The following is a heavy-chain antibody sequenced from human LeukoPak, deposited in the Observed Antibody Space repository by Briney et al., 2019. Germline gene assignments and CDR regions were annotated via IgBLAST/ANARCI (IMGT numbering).Heavy chain of an antibody. CDR3: ARDLGGYSGYRASCDY. V-gene: IGHV1-2*02. D-gene: IGHD5-12*01. CDR1: GYTFTGYY. CDR2: INPNNGGT. Sequence: GASVKVSCKTSGYTFTGYYLHWVRQAPGQGLEWMGWINPNNGGTNYAQKFQGRVTMTRDTSISAAYMELTRLRSDDTAVYYCARDLGGYSGYRASCDYWGQGTLVSVSS. J-gene: IGHJ4*02.